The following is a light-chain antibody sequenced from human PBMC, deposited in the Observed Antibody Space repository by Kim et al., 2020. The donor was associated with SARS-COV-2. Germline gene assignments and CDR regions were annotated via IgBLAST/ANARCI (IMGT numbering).Light chain of an antibody. Sequence: LTQPPSVSKGLRQTATLTCIGDDNNVDYQGAAWLQQHQGHPPKLLSYRNNNQPSGISERFSASRSGSTASLTISGLQPEDEADYYCSAWDRSLSAWVFGGGTQLTVL. J-gene: IGLJ3*02. CDR2: RNN. CDR1: DNNVDYQG. CDR3: SAWDRSLSAWV. V-gene: IGLV10-54*04.